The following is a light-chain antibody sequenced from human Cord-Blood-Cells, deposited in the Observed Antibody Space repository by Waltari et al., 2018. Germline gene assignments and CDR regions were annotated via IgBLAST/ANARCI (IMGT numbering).Light chain of an antibody. CDR1: SSDVGGYNY. J-gene: IGLJ1*01. CDR3: SSYTSSSTLV. Sequence: QSALTQPASVSGSPGQSITISCTGTSSDVGGYNYVSWYQQHPGKAPKLMIYDVSNRPSGGSNRFSGSKSGNTASLTSSGLQAEDEADYYCSSYTSSSTLVFGTGTKVTVL. V-gene: IGLV2-14*01. CDR2: DVS.